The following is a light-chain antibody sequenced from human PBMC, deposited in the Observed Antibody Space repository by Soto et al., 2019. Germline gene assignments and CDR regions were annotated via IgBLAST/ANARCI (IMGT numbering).Light chain of an antibody. CDR1: QDIDRW. CDR2: EAS. J-gene: IGKJ1*01. V-gene: IGKV1-12*01. Sequence: DIQMTQSPSSVSASVGDRVTITCRASQDIDRWLAWHQQKPGKAPTLLIYEASSLQSGVPSRFSGSGSGTDFSLTISSLQPEDFATYYCQQANTIPRTFGQGTKVEIK. CDR3: QQANTIPRT.